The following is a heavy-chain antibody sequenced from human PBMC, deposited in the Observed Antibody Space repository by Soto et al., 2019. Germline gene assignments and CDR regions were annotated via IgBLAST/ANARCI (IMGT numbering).Heavy chain of an antibody. CDR2: IFSNDEK. J-gene: IGHJ5*02. V-gene: IGHV2-26*01. CDR3: ARLSGQWLVHNWFDP. CDR1: GFSLSNARMG. D-gene: IGHD6-19*01. Sequence: QVTLKESGPVLAKPTETLTLTCTVSGFSLSNARMGVSWIRQPPGKALEWLAHIFSNDEKSHSTSLKSRLTIAKDTSKLQVALTMTNMAPVDTATYYCARLSGQWLVHNWFDPWGQGTLVTVSS.